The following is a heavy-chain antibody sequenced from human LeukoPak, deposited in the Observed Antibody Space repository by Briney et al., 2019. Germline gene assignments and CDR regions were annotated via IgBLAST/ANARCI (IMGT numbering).Heavy chain of an antibody. J-gene: IGHJ5*02. CDR2: IIPIFGTA. Sequence: SVKVSCKASGGTFSSYAISWVRQAPGQGLEWMGGIIPIFGTANYAQKFQGRVTITADESTGTAYMELSSLRSEDTAVYYCARQYYDFWSGYYKHWFDPWGQGTLVTVSS. CDR3: ARQYYDFWSGYYKHWFDP. CDR1: GGTFSSYA. D-gene: IGHD3-3*01. V-gene: IGHV1-69*13.